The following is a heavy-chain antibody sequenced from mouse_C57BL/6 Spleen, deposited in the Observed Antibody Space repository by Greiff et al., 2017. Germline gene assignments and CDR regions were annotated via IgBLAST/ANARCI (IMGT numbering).Heavy chain of an antibody. Sequence: QVQLKQPGAELVKPGASVKVSCKASGYTFTSYWMHWVKQRPGQGLEWIGRIHPSDSDTNYNQKFKGKATLTLDKSSSTAYMQLSSLTSEDSAVYSCEIWSDYDSYCDYWGQGTTLTVSS. J-gene: IGHJ2*01. V-gene: IGHV1-74*01. D-gene: IGHD2-4*01. CDR1: GYTFTSYW. CDR3: EIWSDYDSYCDY. CDR2: IHPSDSDT.